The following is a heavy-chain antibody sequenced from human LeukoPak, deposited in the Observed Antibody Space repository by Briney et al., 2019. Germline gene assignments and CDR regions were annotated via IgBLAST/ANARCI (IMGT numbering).Heavy chain of an antibody. CDR1: GYSVTNYA. V-gene: IGHV1-3*01. CDR2: INGGNGNT. CDR3: ARAVASTSGLWFDP. Sequence: GASVKVSCKSSGYSVTNYAMHWVRQAPGQRLEWMGWINGGNGNTQYSENFQGRVIFTRDTSASTAYMELRSLTSADTAVFYCARAVASTSGLWFDPWGQGTLVTVSP. D-gene: IGHD1-1*01. J-gene: IGHJ5*02.